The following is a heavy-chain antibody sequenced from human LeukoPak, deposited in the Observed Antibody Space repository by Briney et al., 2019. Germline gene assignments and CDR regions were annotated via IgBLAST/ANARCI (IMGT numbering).Heavy chain of an antibody. CDR2: IVVGSGNT. D-gene: IGHD2-2*01. J-gene: IGHJ4*02. V-gene: IGHV1-58*01. CDR3: AAAEDCSSTSCYPSFDY. Sequence: SVKVSCKASGFTFTSSAVQWVRQARGQRLEWIGWIVVGSGNTNYAQKFQERVTITRDMSTSTAYMELSSLRSEDTAVYYCAAAEDCSSTSCYPSFDYWGQGTLVTASS. CDR1: GFTFTSSA.